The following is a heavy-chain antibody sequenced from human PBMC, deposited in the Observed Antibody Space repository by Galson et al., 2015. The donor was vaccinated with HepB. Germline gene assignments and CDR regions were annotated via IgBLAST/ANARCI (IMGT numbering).Heavy chain of an antibody. CDR1: GYTFTSYA. CDR3: ASGWSPGVWYYGMDV. V-gene: IGHV1-3*01. CDR2: INAGNGNT. D-gene: IGHD6-19*01. Sequence: SVKVSCKASGYTFTSYAMHWVRQAPGQRLEWMGWINAGNGNTKYSQKFQGRVTITRDTSASTAYMELSSLRSEDTAVYYCASGWSPGVWYYGMDVWGQGTTVTVSS. J-gene: IGHJ6*02.